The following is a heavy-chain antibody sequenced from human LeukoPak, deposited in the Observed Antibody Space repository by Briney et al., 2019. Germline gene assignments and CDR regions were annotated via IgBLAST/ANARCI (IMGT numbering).Heavy chain of an antibody. J-gene: IGHJ1*01. Sequence: GGSLRLSCAASGFTFSSYAMSWVRQAPGKGLEWVSAISGSGGSTYYADSEKGRFTISRNNSKNTLDLQMNSLRAEDTAVYYCAKSPRANIVVVPAATFLYFQHWGQGTLVTVSS. CDR1: GFTFSSYA. V-gene: IGHV3-23*01. CDR2: ISGSGGST. CDR3: AKSPRANIVVVPAATFLYFQH. D-gene: IGHD2-2*01.